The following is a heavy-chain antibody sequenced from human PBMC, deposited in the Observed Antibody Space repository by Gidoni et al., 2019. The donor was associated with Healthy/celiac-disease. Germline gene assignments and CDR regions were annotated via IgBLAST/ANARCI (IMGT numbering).Heavy chain of an antibody. CDR1: VLPFRSYA. V-gene: IGHV3-30-3*01. CDR3: AGGGHIAAAGDY. CDR2: ISYDGSNK. Sequence: QVQLVESGGGVVQPGRSLRLSCAAAVLPFRSYAMHWVRQAPGKGLEWVAVISYDGSNKYYADSVKGRFTISRDNSKNTLYLQMNGLSAEDTAVYYCAGGGHIAAAGDYWGQGTLVTVSS. D-gene: IGHD6-13*01. J-gene: IGHJ4*02.